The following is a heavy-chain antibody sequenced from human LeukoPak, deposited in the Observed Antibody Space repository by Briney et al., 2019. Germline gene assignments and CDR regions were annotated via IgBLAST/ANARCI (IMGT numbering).Heavy chain of an antibody. CDR1: GFTFSDYY. CDR3: ARDYMAGATFQIQGPVDY. CDR2: ISSSTNSI. J-gene: IGHJ4*02. Sequence: PGGSLRLSCAASGFTFSDYYMSWIRQAPGKGLEWVSYISSSTNSIYYADSVKGRFTISRDNAKSSLYLQMNSLRAEDTAVYYCARDYMAGATFQIQGPVDYWGQGTLVTVSS. V-gene: IGHV3-11*04. D-gene: IGHD1-26*01.